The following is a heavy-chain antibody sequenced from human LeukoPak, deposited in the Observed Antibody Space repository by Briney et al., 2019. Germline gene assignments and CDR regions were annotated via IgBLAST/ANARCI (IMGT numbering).Heavy chain of an antibody. CDR1: GYTFTSYD. J-gene: IGHJ6*02. V-gene: IGHV1-8*01. Sequence: ASVKVSCKASGYTFTSYDINWVRQATGQGLEWMGWMNPNRGNTGYGQKFQGRVTMTRNTSISTAYMELSSLRSEDTAVYYCARGSYYDFWSGYYTYYYYGMDVWGQGTTVTVSS. CDR2: MNPNRGNT. D-gene: IGHD3-3*01. CDR3: ARGSYYDFWSGYYTYYYYGMDV.